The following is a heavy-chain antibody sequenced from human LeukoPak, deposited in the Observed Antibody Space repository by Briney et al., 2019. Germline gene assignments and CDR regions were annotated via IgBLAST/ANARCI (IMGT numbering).Heavy chain of an antibody. CDR2: IKQEGREK. CDR3: ARGGHGLLWFGELSGTIDY. J-gene: IGHJ4*02. Sequence: GGSLRLSCAASGFTFSSYWMSWVRQAPGKGLEWVANIKQEGREKYYVDSVKGRFTISRDNAKNSLYLQMNSLRAEDTAVYYCARGGHGLLWFGELSGTIDYWGQGTPVTVSS. CDR1: GFTFSSYW. V-gene: IGHV3-7*01. D-gene: IGHD3-10*01.